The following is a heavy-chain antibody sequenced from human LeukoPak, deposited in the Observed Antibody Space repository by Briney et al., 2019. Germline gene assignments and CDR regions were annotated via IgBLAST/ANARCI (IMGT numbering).Heavy chain of an antibody. CDR1: GFTFRSYW. J-gene: IGHJ4*02. CDR2: IKQDGSEK. CDR3: ARAARAVAYFDY. V-gene: IGHV3-7*01. D-gene: IGHD4-23*01. Sequence: GGSLRLSCAASGFTFRSYWMSWVRQAPGKGLEWVANIKQDGSEKYYVDSVKGRFTISRDNAKNSLYLQMNSLRAEDTAVYYCARAARAVAYFDYWGQGTLVTVSS.